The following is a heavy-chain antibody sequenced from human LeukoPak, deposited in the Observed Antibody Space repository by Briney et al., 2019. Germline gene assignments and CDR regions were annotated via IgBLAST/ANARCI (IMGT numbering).Heavy chain of an antibody. J-gene: IGHJ4*02. D-gene: IGHD3-10*01. CDR1: GYSFTSYW. CDR2: IYPGDSDT. Sequence: GESLKISCKGSGYSFTSYWIGWVHQMPGKGLEWMGIIYPGDSDTRYSPSFQGQVTISADKSISTAYLQWSSLKASDTAMYYCARSSVLWFGELLPIYFDYWGQGTLVTVSS. V-gene: IGHV5-51*07. CDR3: ARSSVLWFGELLPIYFDY.